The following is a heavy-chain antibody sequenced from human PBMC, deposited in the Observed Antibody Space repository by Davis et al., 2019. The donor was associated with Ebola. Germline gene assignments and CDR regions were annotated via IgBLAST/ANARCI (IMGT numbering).Heavy chain of an antibody. Sequence: PGGSLRLSCAASGFSFSSYAMTWVRQAPGKGLEWVANIKQDGSAKYYVDSVKGRFTISRDNAKNSLYLQMNSLRAEDTAVYYCARAGRTRSSWSRYNWFDPWGQGTLVTVSS. V-gene: IGHV3-7*01. D-gene: IGHD6-13*01. CDR3: ARAGRTRSSWSRYNWFDP. CDR2: IKQDGSAK. J-gene: IGHJ5*02. CDR1: GFSFSSYA.